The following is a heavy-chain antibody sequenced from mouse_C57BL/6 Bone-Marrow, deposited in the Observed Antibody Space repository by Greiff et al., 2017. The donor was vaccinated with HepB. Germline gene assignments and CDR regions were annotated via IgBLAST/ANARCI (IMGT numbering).Heavy chain of an antibody. D-gene: IGHD1-1*01. V-gene: IGHV4-1*01. CDR2: INPDSSTI. CDR3: ARPRYYGSSYWYFDV. J-gene: IGHJ1*03. Sequence: EVKLVESGGGLVQPGGSLKLSCAASGIDFSRYWMSWVRRAPGKGLEWIGEINPDSSTINYAPSLKDKFIISRDNAKNTLYLQMSKVRSEDTALYYCARPRYYGSSYWYFDVWGTGTTVTVSS. CDR1: GIDFSRYW.